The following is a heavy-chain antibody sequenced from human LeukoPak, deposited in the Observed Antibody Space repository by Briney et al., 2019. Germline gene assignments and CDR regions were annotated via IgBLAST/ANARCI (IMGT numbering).Heavy chain of an antibody. J-gene: IGHJ6*03. D-gene: IGHD2-2*01. CDR3: ARDMPFEDYMDV. CDR1: GGSISSCSYY. CDR2: IYTSGST. V-gene: IGHV4-61*02. Sequence: SQTLSLTCTVSGGSISSCSYYWSWIRQPAGKGLEWIGRIYTSGSTNYNPSLKSRVTISVDTSKNQFSLKLSSVAAADTAVYYCARDMPFEDYMDVWGKGTTVTVSS.